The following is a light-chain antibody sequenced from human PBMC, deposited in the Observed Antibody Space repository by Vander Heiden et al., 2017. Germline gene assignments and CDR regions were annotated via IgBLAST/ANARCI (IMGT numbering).Light chain of an antibody. CDR2: DAS. CDR1: QAISNY. Sequence: DIQLPQSPSSLSASVGDRVTITCQASQAISNYLNWYQQKPGKAPKLLIYDASNWETGVPSRFSGSGSGTDFTFTISSLQSEDIATYYCQQYDNRPLYTFGQGTKLEIK. J-gene: IGKJ2*01. V-gene: IGKV1-33*01. CDR3: QQYDNRPLYT.